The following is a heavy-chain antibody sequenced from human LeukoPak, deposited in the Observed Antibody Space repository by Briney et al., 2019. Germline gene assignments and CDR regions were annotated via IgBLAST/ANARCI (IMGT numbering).Heavy chain of an antibody. D-gene: IGHD6-13*01. J-gene: IGHJ4*02. CDR3: ARGGMLSAAGLDY. CDR1: GYTFITYG. Sequence: ASVKVSCKASGYTFITYGISWVRQAPGLGLEWMGWISPNSGDTNYAQNLQGRVTMTTDTSTSTAYMELRSLRSDDTAVYYCARGGMLSAAGLDYWGQGTLVTVSS. V-gene: IGHV1-18*01. CDR2: ISPNSGDT.